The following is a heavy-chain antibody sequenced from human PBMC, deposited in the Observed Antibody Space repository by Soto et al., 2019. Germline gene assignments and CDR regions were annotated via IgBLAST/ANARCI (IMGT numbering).Heavy chain of an antibody. J-gene: IGHJ4*02. D-gene: IGHD6-19*01. Sequence: SETLSLTCAVYGGSFSGYYWSWIRQPPGKGLEWIGEINHSGSTNYNPSLKSRVTISVDTSKNQFSLKLSSVTAADTAMYYCARGKGWLVLYDYWGQGTLVTVSS. V-gene: IGHV4-34*01. CDR3: ARGKGWLVLYDY. CDR2: INHSGST. CDR1: GGSFSGYY.